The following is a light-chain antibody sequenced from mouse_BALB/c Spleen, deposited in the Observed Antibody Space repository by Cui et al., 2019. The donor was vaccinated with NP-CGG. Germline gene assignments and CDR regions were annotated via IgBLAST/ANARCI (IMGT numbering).Light chain of an antibody. Sequence: QAVVTQESALTTSPGETVTLTCRSSTGAVTTSNYANWVQEKPDPLFTGLIGSTNNRAPGVPARFSGSLIGDKAALTITGAQTEDEAIYFCALWYSNHWVFDGGTKLTVL. CDR3: ALWYSNHWV. J-gene: IGLJ1*01. CDR1: TGAVTTSNY. V-gene: IGLV1*01. CDR2: STN.